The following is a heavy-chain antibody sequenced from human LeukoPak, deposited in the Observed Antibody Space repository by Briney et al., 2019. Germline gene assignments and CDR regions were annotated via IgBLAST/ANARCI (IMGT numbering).Heavy chain of an antibody. CDR2: INHSGST. CDR1: GGSFSGYY. Sequence: SETLSLTCAVYGGSFSGYYWSWIRQPPGKGLEWIGEINHSGSTNYNPSLKSRVTISVDTSENQFSLKLSSVTAADMAVYYCARTRYHRAQTKTFDYWGQGTLVTVSS. CDR3: ARTRYHRAQTKTFDY. D-gene: IGHD1-14*01. J-gene: IGHJ4*02. V-gene: IGHV4-34*01.